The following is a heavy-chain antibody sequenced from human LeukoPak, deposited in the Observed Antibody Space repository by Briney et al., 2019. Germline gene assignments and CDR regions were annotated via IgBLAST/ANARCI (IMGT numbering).Heavy chain of an antibody. Sequence: GRSLRLSCSASGFTFSSYAMHWVRQAPGKGLEWVAVISYDGSNKYYADSVKGRFTISRDNSKNTLYLQMNSLRAEDTAVYYCARDESLGDFWSGYFDAFDIWGQGTMVTVSS. CDR1: GFTFSSYA. CDR2: ISYDGSNK. J-gene: IGHJ3*02. D-gene: IGHD3-3*01. CDR3: ARDESLGDFWSGYFDAFDI. V-gene: IGHV3-30-3*01.